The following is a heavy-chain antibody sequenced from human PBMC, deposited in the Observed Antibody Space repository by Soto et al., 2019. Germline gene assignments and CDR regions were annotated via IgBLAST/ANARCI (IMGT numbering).Heavy chain of an antibody. CDR2: ISAYNGNT. D-gene: IGHD4-17*01. J-gene: IGHJ4*02. CDR3: AREHLEYGDYYDY. CDR1: GYTFTIYG. V-gene: IGHV1-18*04. Sequence: ASLKVSCKASGYTFTIYGVSWLRQSPGQGLEWMGWISAYNGNTNYAQKLQGRVTMTTDTSTSTAYMELRSLRSDDTAVYYCAREHLEYGDYYDYWGQGTLVTVPQ.